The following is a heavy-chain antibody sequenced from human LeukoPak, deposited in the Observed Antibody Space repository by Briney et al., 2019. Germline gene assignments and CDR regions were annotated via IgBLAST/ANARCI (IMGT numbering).Heavy chain of an antibody. CDR1: GITLSNYG. J-gene: IGHJ4*02. CDR2: ISGSGGGT. V-gene: IGHV3-23*01. D-gene: IGHD3-10*01. Sequence: PGGSLRLSCAVSGITLSNYGMSWVRQAPGKGLEWVAGISGSGGGTNYADSVKGRFTISRDNPKNTLFLQMNNLRAEDTAVYFCAKRGVVIRVILVGFHKEAYYFDSWGQGALVTASS. CDR3: AKRGVVIRVILVGFHKEAYYFDS.